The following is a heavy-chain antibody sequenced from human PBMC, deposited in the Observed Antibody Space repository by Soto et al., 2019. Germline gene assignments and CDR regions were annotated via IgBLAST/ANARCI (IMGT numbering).Heavy chain of an antibody. Sequence: PGGSLRLSCAASGFTFSSYGMHWVRQAPGKGLEWVAVIWYDGSNKYYADSVKGRFTISSDNSKNTLYLQMNSLRAEDTAVYYCARASTYYDFWSGYLSGGGADYYGMDVWGQGTTVTVSS. D-gene: IGHD3-3*01. J-gene: IGHJ6*02. CDR1: GFTFSSYG. CDR3: ARASTYYDFWSGYLSGGGADYYGMDV. CDR2: IWYDGSNK. V-gene: IGHV3-33*01.